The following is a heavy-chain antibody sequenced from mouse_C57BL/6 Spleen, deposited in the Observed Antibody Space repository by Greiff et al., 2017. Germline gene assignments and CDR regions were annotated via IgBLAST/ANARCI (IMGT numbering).Heavy chain of an antibody. CDR1: GFTFSSYT. CDR3: ARDSFYAMDY. CDR2: ISGGGGNT. V-gene: IGHV5-9*01. Sequence: EVQVVESGGGLVKPGGSLKLSCAASGFTFSSYTMSWVRQTPEKRLEWVATISGGGGNTYYPDSVKGRFTISRDNAKNTLYLQMSSLRSEDTALYYCARDSFYAMDYWGQGTSVTVSS. J-gene: IGHJ4*01.